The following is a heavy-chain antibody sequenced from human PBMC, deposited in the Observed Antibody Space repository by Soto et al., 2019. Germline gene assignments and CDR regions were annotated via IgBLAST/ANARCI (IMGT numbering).Heavy chain of an antibody. D-gene: IGHD5-12*01. CDR1: GFTFSSYG. CDR3: ASARGWLRYLDC. CDR2: IWYDGSNK. V-gene: IGHV3-33*01. Sequence: QVQLVESGGGVVQPGRSLRLSCAASGFTFSSYGMHWVRQAPGKGLEWVAVIWYDGSNKYYADSVKGRFTISRDNSKNTLYLQMNSLRAEDTAVYYCASARGWLRYLDCWGQGTLVTVSS. J-gene: IGHJ4*02.